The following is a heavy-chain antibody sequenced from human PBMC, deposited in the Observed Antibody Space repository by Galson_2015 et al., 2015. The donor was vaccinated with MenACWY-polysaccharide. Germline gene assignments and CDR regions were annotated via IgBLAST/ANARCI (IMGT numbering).Heavy chain of an antibody. CDR2: MNPNSGNT. V-gene: IGHV1-8*01. CDR3: GRGGYGTGSGSY. D-gene: IGHD3-10*01. Sequence: SVKVSCKASGYTFISYDINWVRQATGQGLEWMGWMNPNSGNTGYPQKFQGRVTMTRNTSISTAYMELSSLRSEDTAVYYCGRGGYGTGSGSYWGQGTLVTVSS. CDR1: GYTFISYD. J-gene: IGHJ4*02.